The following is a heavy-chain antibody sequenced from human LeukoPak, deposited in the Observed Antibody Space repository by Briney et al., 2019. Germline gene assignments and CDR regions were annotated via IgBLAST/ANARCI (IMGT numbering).Heavy chain of an antibody. CDR2: ISSSSSYI. Sequence: GGSLRLSCAASGFTFSSYSMNWVRQAPGKGLEWVSSISSSSSYIYYADSVKGRFTISRDNAKNSLYLQMNSLRAEDTAVYYCARDQGGTTNIYYYYYMDVWGKGTTVTVSS. CDR1: GFTFSSYS. CDR3: ARDQGGTTNIYYYYYMDV. V-gene: IGHV3-21*01. D-gene: IGHD1-1*01. J-gene: IGHJ6*03.